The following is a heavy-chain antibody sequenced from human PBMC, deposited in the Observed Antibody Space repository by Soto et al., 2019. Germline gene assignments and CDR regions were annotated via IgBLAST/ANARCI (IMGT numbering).Heavy chain of an antibody. CDR1: RFTFSSYA. CDR2: ISGSAGRT. Sequence: EVQLLESGGGLVQPGGSLRLSCAASRFTFSSYAMSWVRQAPGKGLEWVSAISGSAGRTYYADSVRGRFTISRDNSRNTLYLQMNSLRAEDTALYYCAKEMYSSGFFDYWGQGTLVTVSS. CDR3: AKEMYSSGFFDY. J-gene: IGHJ4*02. D-gene: IGHD6-19*01. V-gene: IGHV3-23*01.